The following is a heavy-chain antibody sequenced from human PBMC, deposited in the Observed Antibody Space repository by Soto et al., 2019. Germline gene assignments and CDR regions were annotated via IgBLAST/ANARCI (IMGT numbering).Heavy chain of an antibody. V-gene: IGHV1-8*02. CDR2: MQPSTGRT. D-gene: IGHD1-26*01. J-gene: IGHJ4*02. CDR3: ARGVSAGVDY. CDR1: GYTFTSYA. Sequence: ASVKVSCKASGYTFTSYAMHWVRQTAGQGLEWMGWMQPSTGRTGYAQKFQGRVTMTRDTSINTAYMELTTLTSDDTAFYYCARGVSAGVDYWGQGTLVTVSS.